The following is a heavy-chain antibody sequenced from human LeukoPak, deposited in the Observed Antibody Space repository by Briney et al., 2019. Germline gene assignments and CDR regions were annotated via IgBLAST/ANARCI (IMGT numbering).Heavy chain of an antibody. J-gene: IGHJ4*02. V-gene: IGHV3-30*02. CDR3: AKALGYCSSTSCSGFDY. D-gene: IGHD2-2*01. CDR2: IRYDGSNK. CDR1: GFTFSSYG. Sequence: PGGSLRLSCAASGFTFSSYGMHWVRQAPGKGLEWVAFIRYDGSNKYYADSVKGRFTISRDNSKNTLYLQMNSLRAEDTAVYYCAKALGYCSSTSCSGFDYWGQGTLVTVSS.